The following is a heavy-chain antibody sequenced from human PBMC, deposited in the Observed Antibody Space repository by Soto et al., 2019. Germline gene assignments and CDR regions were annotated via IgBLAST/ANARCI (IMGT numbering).Heavy chain of an antibody. CDR2: INPNSGGT. Sequence: GASVKVSCKASGYTFTGYYMHWVRQAPGQGLEWMGWINPNSGGTNYAQKFQGWVTMTRDTSISTAYMELSRLRSDDTAVYYCAREQNYGSGSADKKKKNGMDVWGQGTTVTVSS. CDR3: AREQNYGSGSADKKKKNGMDV. CDR1: GYTFTGYY. D-gene: IGHD3-10*01. V-gene: IGHV1-2*04. J-gene: IGHJ6*02.